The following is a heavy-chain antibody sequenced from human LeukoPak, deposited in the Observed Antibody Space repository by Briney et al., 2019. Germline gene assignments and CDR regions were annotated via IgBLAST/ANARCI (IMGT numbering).Heavy chain of an antibody. J-gene: IGHJ4*02. CDR2: IYYSGST. D-gene: IGHD3-10*01. CDR3: ASEFSMVFDY. CDR1: GGSFSGYY. V-gene: IGHV4-34*01. Sequence: SETLSLTCAVYGGSFSGYYWSWIRQPPGKGLEWIGSIYYSGSTYYNPSLKSRVTISVDTSKNQFSLKLSSVTAADTAVYYCASEFSMVFDYWGQGTLVTVSS.